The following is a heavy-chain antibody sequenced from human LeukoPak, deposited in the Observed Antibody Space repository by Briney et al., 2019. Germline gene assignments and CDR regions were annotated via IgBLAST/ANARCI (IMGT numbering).Heavy chain of an antibody. J-gene: IGHJ4*02. V-gene: IGHV3-23*01. D-gene: IGHD3-22*01. CDR2: ISGSGGST. CDR3: ANLAGSGYYFFYFDY. Sequence: PGGSLRLSCAASGFTFTNYGLSWVRQAPGKGLEWVSGISGSGGSTYYADSVKGRFTISRDNSKNTLYLQMNSLRAEDTAVYYCANLAGSGYYFFYFDYWGQGTLVTVSS. CDR1: GFTFTNYG.